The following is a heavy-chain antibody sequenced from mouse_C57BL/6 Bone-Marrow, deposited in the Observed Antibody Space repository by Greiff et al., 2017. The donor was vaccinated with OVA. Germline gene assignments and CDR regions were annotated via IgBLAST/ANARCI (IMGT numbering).Heavy chain of an antibody. CDR3: AKMEGLRRDWYFDV. Sequence: QVQLQQSGPGLVQPSQSLSITCTVSGFSLTSYGVHWVRQSPGQGLEWLGVLWSGGSTDYYAAFMSRLSITKDNSKSQVFFKMNSLQADDTAIYYGAKMEGLRRDWYFDVWGTGTTVTVSS. D-gene: IGHD2-4*01. CDR1: GFSLTSYG. V-gene: IGHV2-5*01. CDR2: LWSGGST. J-gene: IGHJ1*03.